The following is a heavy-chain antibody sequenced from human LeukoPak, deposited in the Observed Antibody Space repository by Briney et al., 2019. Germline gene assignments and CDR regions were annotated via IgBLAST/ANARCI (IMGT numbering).Heavy chain of an antibody. Sequence: PGGSLRLSCTASGFTFGDYDMSWVRQAPGKGLEWVGFIRSKAYGGTTEYAASVKGRFTISRDDSKSIAYLQMNSLKTEDTAVYYCTRDGLYYYDNTGGMDVWGQGTTVTVSS. J-gene: IGHJ6*02. D-gene: IGHD3-22*01. V-gene: IGHV3-49*04. CDR3: TRDGLYYYDNTGGMDV. CDR1: GFTFGDYD. CDR2: IRSKAYGGTT.